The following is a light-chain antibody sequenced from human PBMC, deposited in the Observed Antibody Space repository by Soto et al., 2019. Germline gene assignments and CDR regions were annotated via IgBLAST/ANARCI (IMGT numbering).Light chain of an antibody. Sequence: DIQMTQSPSSLFAYVGDRVTITCQATQDINIYLNWYQQKPGKAPNLLIYDASNLEIGVPPRFSGSGSGTHFTFTISSLQTEDIGTYYCQQYDILPITFGRGTRLEIK. CDR1: QDINIY. CDR2: DAS. V-gene: IGKV1-33*01. J-gene: IGKJ5*01. CDR3: QQYDILPIT.